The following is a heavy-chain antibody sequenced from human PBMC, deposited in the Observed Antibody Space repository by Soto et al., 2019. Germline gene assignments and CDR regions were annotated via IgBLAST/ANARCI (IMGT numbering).Heavy chain of an antibody. Sequence: GGSLRLSCAASGFTFSGSAMTWVRQAPGKWLEYVSSITSSGSEVFHAASVKGRFTMSRDNSKNMLYLQMNSLRAEDTAVYYCTTLSSTWPTGGDYWGQGTLVTVSS. D-gene: IGHD2-2*01. CDR1: GFTFSGSA. V-gene: IGHV3-23*01. CDR3: TTLSSTWPTGGDY. J-gene: IGHJ4*02. CDR2: ITSSGSEV.